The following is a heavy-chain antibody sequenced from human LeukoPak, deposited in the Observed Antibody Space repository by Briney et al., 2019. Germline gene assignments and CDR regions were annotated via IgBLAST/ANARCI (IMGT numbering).Heavy chain of an antibody. CDR1: GGTFTSYA. J-gene: IGHJ3*02. D-gene: IGHD2-21*01. CDR3: TRDPWRSRLRGDPFDI. CDR2: IIPIFHTT. V-gene: IGHV1-69*13. Sequence: SVKVSCKASGGTFTSYAINWVRQAPGQGLEWVGGIIPIFHTTNYAQRFQGRVTITADDSASTAYMELSSLRFEDTAVYYCTRDPWRSRLRGDPFDIWGQGTMVTVSS.